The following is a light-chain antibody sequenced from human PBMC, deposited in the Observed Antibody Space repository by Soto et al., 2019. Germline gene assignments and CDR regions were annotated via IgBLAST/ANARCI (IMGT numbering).Light chain of an antibody. Sequence: EIVLTQSPGTLSLSPGERATLSCRASQSVSSSYLAWYQQKPGQAPRLLIYGASSRATGIPDRFSGSGSGTDFTLTISSLQSEDFAVYYCQQYNNWPPWTFGQGTK. CDR3: QQYNNWPPWT. V-gene: IGKV3-20*01. CDR2: GAS. CDR1: QSVSSSY. J-gene: IGKJ1*01.